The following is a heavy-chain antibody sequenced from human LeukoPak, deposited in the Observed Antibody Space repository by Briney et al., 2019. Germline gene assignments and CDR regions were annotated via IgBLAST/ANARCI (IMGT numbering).Heavy chain of an antibody. CDR3: ARDTITVTTPYFDY. V-gene: IGHV1-2*02. J-gene: IGHJ4*02. CDR1: GYTFTDYH. D-gene: IGHD4-17*01. CDR2: INPNSGGT. Sequence: ASVKVSCKASGYTFTDYHMHWVRQAPGQGLEWMGWINPNSGGTNYAQRFQGRVTTTRDTSISTTNMELRSLRSDDTAVYYCARDTITVTTPYFDYWGQGTLVTVPS.